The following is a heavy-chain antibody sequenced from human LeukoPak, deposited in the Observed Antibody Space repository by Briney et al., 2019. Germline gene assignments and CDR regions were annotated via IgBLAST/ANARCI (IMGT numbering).Heavy chain of an antibody. CDR1: GGSFSGYH. J-gene: IGHJ4*02. Sequence: PSETLSLTCAVYGGSFSGYHWSWIRQPPGKGLEWIGEITHGEAANYNPSLKSRITISVDTSKNQFSLKLSSVTAADTAVYYCATRDPYCTNGVCPDYWVQGTLVTVSS. CDR2: ITHGEAA. V-gene: IGHV4-34*01. CDR3: ATRDPYCTNGVCPDY. D-gene: IGHD2-8*01.